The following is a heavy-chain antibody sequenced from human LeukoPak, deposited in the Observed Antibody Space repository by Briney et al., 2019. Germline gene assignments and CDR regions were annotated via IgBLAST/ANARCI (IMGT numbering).Heavy chain of an antibody. CDR1: GFTFSGYS. Sequence: GGSLRLSCAASGFTFSGYSMNWVRQAPGKGLEWVSSISSSSSYIYYADSVKGRFTISRDNAKNSLYLQMNSLRAEDTAVYYCARVGGMPYYYMDVWGKGTTVTVSS. V-gene: IGHV3-21*01. D-gene: IGHD2-2*01. J-gene: IGHJ6*03. CDR3: ARVGGMPYYYMDV. CDR2: ISSSSSYI.